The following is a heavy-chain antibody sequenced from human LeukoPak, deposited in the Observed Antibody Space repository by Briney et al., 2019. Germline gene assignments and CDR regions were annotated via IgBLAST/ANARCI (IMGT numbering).Heavy chain of an antibody. V-gene: IGHV1-18*01. D-gene: IGHD3-22*01. Sequence: ASVTVSCKASGYTFTSYGISWVRQAPGQGLEWMGLISAYNGNTNCAQKLQGRVTITTDTSTSTANMELRHTRSEATATDFCVRGRESSGYYFGYWGQGTLVSVSS. CDR1: GYTFTSYG. CDR2: ISAYNGNT. J-gene: IGHJ4*02. CDR3: VRGRESSGYYFGY.